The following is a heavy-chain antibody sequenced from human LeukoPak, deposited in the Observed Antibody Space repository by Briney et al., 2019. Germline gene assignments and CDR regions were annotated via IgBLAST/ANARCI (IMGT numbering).Heavy chain of an antibody. CDR1: GGSFSGYY. J-gene: IGHJ2*01. CDR2: INHSGST. D-gene: IGHD7-27*01. CDR3: ARAANWGVWDYWYFDL. Sequence: NPSETLSLTCAVYGGSFSGYYWSWIRQPPGKGLEWIGEINHSGSTNYNPSLKSRVTISVDTSKNQFSLKLSSVTAADTAVYYCARAANWGVWDYWYFDLWGRGTLVTVSS. V-gene: IGHV4-34*01.